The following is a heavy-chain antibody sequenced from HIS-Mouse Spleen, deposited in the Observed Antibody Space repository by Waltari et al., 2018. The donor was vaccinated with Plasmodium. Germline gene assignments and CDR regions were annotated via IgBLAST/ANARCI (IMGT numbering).Heavy chain of an antibody. Sequence: EVQLVESGGGLVQPWASLMLACTAYGSTFSSYWMSWVRQAPGKGMEWVANIKQDGSEKYYVASVKGRFTISRDNAKNSLYLQMNSLRAEDTAVYYCASSWYWYFDLWGRGTLVTVSS. V-gene: IGHV3-7*01. CDR3: ASSWYWYFDL. CDR1: GSTFSSYW. D-gene: IGHD6-13*01. CDR2: IKQDGSEK. J-gene: IGHJ2*01.